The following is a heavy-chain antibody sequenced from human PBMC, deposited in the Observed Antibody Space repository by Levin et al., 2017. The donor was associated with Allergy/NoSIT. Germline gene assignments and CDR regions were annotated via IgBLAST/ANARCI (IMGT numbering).Heavy chain of an antibody. CDR3: ARERRGSGSYYKPQNNWFDP. CDR1: GGSFSGYY. CDR2: INHSGST. D-gene: IGHD3-10*01. J-gene: IGHJ5*02. V-gene: IGHV4-34*01. Sequence: PSETLSLTCAVYGGSFSGYYWSWIRQPPGKGLEWIGEINHSGSTNYNPSLKSRVTISVDTSKNQFSLKLSSVTAADTAVYYCARERRGSGSYYKPQNNWFDPWGQGTLVTVSS.